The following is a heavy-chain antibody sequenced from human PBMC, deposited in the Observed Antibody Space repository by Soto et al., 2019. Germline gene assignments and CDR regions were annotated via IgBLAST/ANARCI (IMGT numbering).Heavy chain of an antibody. CDR3: ARSPYSVSYLAYFDY. V-gene: IGHV3-30*03. D-gene: IGHD1-26*01. Sequence: QVQLVESGGGVVQPGRSLRLSCAASGFTFSSYGMHWVRQAPGEGLEWVAVISYDGSNKYYADSVKGRFTISRDNSKNTLYLQMNSLRAEDTAVYYCARSPYSVSYLAYFDYWGQGTLVTVSS. J-gene: IGHJ4*02. CDR1: GFTFSSYG. CDR2: ISYDGSNK.